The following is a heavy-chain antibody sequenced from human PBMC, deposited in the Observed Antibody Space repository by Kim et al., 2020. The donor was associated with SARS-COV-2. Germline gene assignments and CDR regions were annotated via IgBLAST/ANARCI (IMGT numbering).Heavy chain of an antibody. D-gene: IGHD3-3*01. V-gene: IGHV4-59*01. J-gene: IGHJ4*02. Sequence: SPKSLVTISVDTSKNQFSLKLSSVTAADTAVYYCARATYYDFWSGYYFDYWGQGTLVTVSS. CDR3: ARATYYDFWSGYYFDY.